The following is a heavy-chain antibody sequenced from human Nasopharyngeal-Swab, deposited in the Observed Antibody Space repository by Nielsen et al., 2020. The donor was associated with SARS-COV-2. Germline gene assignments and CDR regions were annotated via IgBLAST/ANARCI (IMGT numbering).Heavy chain of an antibody. V-gene: IGHV1-69*10. D-gene: IGHD5-24*01. CDR2: IIPILGIA. Sequence: SVKVSCKASGGTFSSYAISWVRQAPGRGLEWMGGIIPILGIANYAQKFQGRVTITADKSTSTAYMELSSLRSEDTAVYYCARDVRDGYNYGTHFDYWGQGTLVTVSS. CDR3: ARDVRDGYNYGTHFDY. J-gene: IGHJ4*02. CDR1: GGTFSSYA.